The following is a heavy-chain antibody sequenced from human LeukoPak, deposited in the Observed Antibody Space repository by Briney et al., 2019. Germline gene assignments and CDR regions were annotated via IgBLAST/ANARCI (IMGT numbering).Heavy chain of an antibody. V-gene: IGHV3-21*01. CDR3: ARVRSVGGNPHAFNI. D-gene: IGHD4-23*01. Sequence: GGSLRLSCAAPGVTFSGYSVNWVRQAPWKGLEWVSAVTATSRHIYYADSVKGRFTISRDNAKNSLYLQLNSLRVEDTALYYCARVRSVGGNPHAFNIWGQGTMVPVSS. CDR2: VTATSRHI. J-gene: IGHJ3*02. CDR1: GVTFSGYS.